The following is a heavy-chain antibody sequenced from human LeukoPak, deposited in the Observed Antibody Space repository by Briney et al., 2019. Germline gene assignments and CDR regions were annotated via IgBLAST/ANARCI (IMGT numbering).Heavy chain of an antibody. V-gene: IGHV3-48*03. CDR3: ARVGITMVRGMVSGPGMDV. D-gene: IGHD3-10*01. CDR1: GFTFSSYE. J-gene: IGHJ6*02. Sequence: GGPWSLSCAASGFTFSSYELNWVRRAQGKGLGGVSYISSSGSTIYYADSVKVRITICRDNAKNSLYLQMNSLRAEDTAVYYCARVGITMVRGMVSGPGMDVWGQGTTV. CDR2: ISSSGSTI.